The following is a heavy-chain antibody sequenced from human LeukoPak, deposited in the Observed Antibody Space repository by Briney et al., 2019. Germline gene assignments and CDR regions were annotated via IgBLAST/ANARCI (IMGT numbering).Heavy chain of an antibody. CDR3: AREGYSAGYYYMDV. V-gene: IGHV3-21*01. D-gene: IGHD5-12*01. CDR1: GFTFSSYS. CDR2: ISSSSYI. J-gene: IGHJ6*03. Sequence: GGSLRLSCAASGFTFSSYSMNWVRQAPGKGLEWVSSISSSSYIYYADSVKGRFTISRDNAKNSLYLQMNSLRAEDTAVYYCAREGYSAGYYYMDVWGKGTTVTVSS.